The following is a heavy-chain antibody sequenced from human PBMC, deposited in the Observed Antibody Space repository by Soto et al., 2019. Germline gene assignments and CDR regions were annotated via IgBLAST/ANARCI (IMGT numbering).Heavy chain of an antibody. CDR1: DFSLSTSGVA. CDR2: IFWDDDK. J-gene: IGHJ4*02. CDR3: ARIFDFWSGYYFSY. Sequence: GPTVGNATQTLTLTCNFSDFSLSTSGVAVGWTRQAPRKAPEWLAFIFWDDDKRYSPSLENRLTITKDTSKNQVVLTMTNMDPVDTATYYCARIFDFWSGYYFSYWGRGTLVTVSS. D-gene: IGHD3-3*01. V-gene: IGHV2-5*02.